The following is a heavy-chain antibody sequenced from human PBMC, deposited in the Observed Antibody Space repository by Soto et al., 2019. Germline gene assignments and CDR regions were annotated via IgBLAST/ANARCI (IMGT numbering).Heavy chain of an antibody. D-gene: IGHD6-13*01. J-gene: IGHJ4*02. CDR1: GGSISSGGYY. Sequence: PLSLNSTVSGGSISSGGYYWSWIRQHPGKGLEWIGYIYYSGSTYYKPSLKSRFTISVDTSKNQFSLKLSSVTAADTAVYYCAGSYSSSWYGVDYWGQGTLVTVSS. CDR3: AGSYSSSWYGVDY. CDR2: IYYSGST. V-gene: IGHV4-31*03.